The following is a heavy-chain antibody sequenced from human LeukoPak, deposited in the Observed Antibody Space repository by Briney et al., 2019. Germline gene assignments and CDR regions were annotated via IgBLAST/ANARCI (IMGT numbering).Heavy chain of an antibody. CDR2: IYHSGST. D-gene: IGHD1-14*01. Sequence: SETLSLTCAVSGGSISSGGYSWSWIRQPPGKGLEWIGYIYHSGSTYYNPSLKSRVTMSVDRSKNQFSLKLSSVTAADTAVYYCARVMTNRPYYFDYWGQGTLVTVSS. V-gene: IGHV4-30-2*01. CDR1: GGSISSGGYS. CDR3: ARVMTNRPYYFDY. J-gene: IGHJ4*02.